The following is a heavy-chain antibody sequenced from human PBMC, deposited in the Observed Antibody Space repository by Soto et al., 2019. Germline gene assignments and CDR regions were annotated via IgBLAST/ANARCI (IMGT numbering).Heavy chain of an antibody. Sequence: GGSLRLSCAASGFTFSSYSMNWVRQAPGKGLEWVSYISSSSSTIYYADSVKGRFTISRDNAKNSLYLQMNSLRDEDTAVYYCARVRQQLWDYYGMDVWGQGTTVTVSS. CDR1: GFTFSSYS. D-gene: IGHD6-13*01. CDR2: ISSSSSTI. CDR3: ARVRQQLWDYYGMDV. J-gene: IGHJ6*02. V-gene: IGHV3-48*02.